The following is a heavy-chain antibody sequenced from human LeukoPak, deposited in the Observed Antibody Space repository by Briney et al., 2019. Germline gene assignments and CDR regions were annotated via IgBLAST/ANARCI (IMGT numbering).Heavy chain of an antibody. Sequence: SETLSLTCTVSGGSITSGNYYWSWIRQPAGKGLEWIGRVHTSGSTNYNPSLKSRVTLSQDTSKNQVYLRLTSVTAADTAVYYCARDGGGNRNFDYWGQGTLVIVSS. V-gene: IGHV4-61*02. CDR1: GGSITSGNYY. D-gene: IGHD4-23*01. CDR2: VHTSGST. J-gene: IGHJ4*02. CDR3: ARDGGGNRNFDY.